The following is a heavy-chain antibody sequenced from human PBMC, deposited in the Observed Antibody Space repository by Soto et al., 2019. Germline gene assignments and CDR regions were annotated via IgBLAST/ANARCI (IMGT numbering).Heavy chain of an antibody. D-gene: IGHD5-12*01. J-gene: IGHJ6*02. Sequence: QVQLVESGGGVVQPGRSLRLSCAASGFTFSSYAMHWVRQAPGKGLEWVAVISYDGSNKYYADSVKGRFTISRDNSKNTLYLKMNILRAEDTAVYYCARSGYDSGYYYGMDVWGQGTTVTVSS. CDR2: ISYDGSNK. CDR1: GFTFSSYA. V-gene: IGHV3-30-3*01. CDR3: ARSGYDSGYYYGMDV.